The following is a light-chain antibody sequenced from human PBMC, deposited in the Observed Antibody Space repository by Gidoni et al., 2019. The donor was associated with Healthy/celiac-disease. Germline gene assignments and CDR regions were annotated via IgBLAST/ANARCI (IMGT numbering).Light chain of an antibody. CDR2: AAS. CDR1: QGISSY. V-gene: IGKV1-8*01. CDR3: QQYDSYPQT. J-gene: IGKJ4*01. Sequence: AIRMTQSPSSFSASTGDRVTITCRASQGISSYLAWYQQKPGQAPKLLIYAASTLQSGVPSSFSGSGSGTDFTLTISCLQSEDFATYYCQQYDSYPQTFGGGTKVEIK.